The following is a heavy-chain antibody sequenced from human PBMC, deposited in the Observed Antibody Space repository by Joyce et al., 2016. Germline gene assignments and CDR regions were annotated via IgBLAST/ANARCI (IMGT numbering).Heavy chain of an antibody. D-gene: IGHD2/OR15-2a*01. CDR3: TRGRIEYSKTFNAYDI. V-gene: IGHV1-69*04. CDR2: IVPIVGVA. Sequence: VQLVQSGAEVKQPGSSVKVSCKVSGGNFYDYTITWVRQAPGQGLEWMGGIVPIVGVANYARKFRGRVALTADKSTATSYLELNSLRLDDTAMFFCTRGRIEYSKTFNAYDIWGQGTMVTVSS. J-gene: IGHJ3*02. CDR1: GGNFYDYT.